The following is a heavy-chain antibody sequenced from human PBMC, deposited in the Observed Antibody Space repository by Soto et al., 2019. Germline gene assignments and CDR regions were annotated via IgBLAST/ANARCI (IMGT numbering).Heavy chain of an antibody. V-gene: IGHV3-7*01. J-gene: IGHJ4*02. D-gene: IGHD3-10*01. CDR3: ARDPFYGVLDY. CDR2: IKQDGSEK. Sequence: GGALRLSCAASGFNFGASWMAWVRQAPGKGLEWVADIKQDGSEKNYVDSVKGRVTISRDDAKNSLYLQMNSLRAEDTAVYYCARDPFYGVLDYSGLGSLVIVSS. CDR1: GFNFGASW.